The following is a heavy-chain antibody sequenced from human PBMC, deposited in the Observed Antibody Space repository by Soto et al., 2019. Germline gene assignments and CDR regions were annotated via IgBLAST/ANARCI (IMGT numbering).Heavy chain of an antibody. CDR3: ARTVEQLAPPGDAFDI. V-gene: IGHV1-18*01. J-gene: IGHJ3*02. CDR1: GYTFTSYG. CDR2: ISAYNGNT. Sequence: QVQLVQSGAEVKKPGASVKVSCKASGYTFTSYGISWVRQAPGQGLEWMGWISAYNGNTNYAQKLQGRVTMTTDTSTSPAYMELRSLRSDETAVYYCARTVEQLAPPGDAFDIWGQGTMVTVSS. D-gene: IGHD6-6*01.